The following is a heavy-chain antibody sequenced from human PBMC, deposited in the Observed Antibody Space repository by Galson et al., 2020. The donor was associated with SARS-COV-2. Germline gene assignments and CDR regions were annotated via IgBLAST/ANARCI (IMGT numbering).Heavy chain of an antibody. J-gene: IGHJ4*02. D-gene: IGHD6-19*01. CDR1: GASMNSGSYY. CDR2: VFITGTT. Sequence: SETLSLTCPVSGASMNSGSYYWNWIRQPAGKRLEWIGHVFITGTTNYNPSLKSRATISLDTSKNQFSLKLTSVTAADTAVYYCRQFALGAVPIDYWGQGTLVTVSS. CDR3: RQFALGAVPIDY. V-gene: IGHV4-61*09.